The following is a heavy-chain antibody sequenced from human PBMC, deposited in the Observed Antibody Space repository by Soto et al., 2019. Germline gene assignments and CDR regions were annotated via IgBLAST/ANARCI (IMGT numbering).Heavy chain of an antibody. CDR1: GSAFISSG. CDR2: IVVASGQT. CDR3: SADRPDIGVGWWV. D-gene: IGHD2-15*01. J-gene: IGHJ6*02. Sequence: SVKVSCKXSGSAFISSGIQWVRQAHGQRLEWVGWIVVASGQTNYAQNFRGRVAITRDTSTATAYIELTGLTSEDTAVYFCSADRPDIGVGWWVWGQGTTVTVSS. V-gene: IGHV1-58*02.